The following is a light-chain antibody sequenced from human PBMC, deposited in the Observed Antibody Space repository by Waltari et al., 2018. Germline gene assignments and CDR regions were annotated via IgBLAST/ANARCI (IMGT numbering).Light chain of an antibody. V-gene: IGLV1-36*01. CDR1: RSNIGHNG. CDR3: AAWDATLNQWV. J-gene: IGLJ3*02. Sequence: QSVLTQPPSVSEAPRNRVPISCSGIRSNIGHNGVNWYQQLPGKPPKLLIYYDDLVPSGVSARFSGSKSGTSASLAISGLQSADEADYYCAAWDATLNQWVFGGGTKLTVL. CDR2: YDD.